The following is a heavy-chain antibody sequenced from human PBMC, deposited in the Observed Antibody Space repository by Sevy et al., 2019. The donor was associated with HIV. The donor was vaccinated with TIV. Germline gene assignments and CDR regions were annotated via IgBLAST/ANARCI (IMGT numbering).Heavy chain of an antibody. J-gene: IGHJ4*02. Sequence: GGSLRLSCTASGFPFGSYEMNWVRQAPGKGLEWVSYISNSGSAKYYSDSVRGRFTISRDKAKNSLYLQMNSLRAEDTAVYYCARDLPPSATTVAHFDYWGRGSLVTVSS. CDR3: ARDLPPSATTVAHFDY. CDR1: GFPFGSYE. CDR2: ISNSGSAK. D-gene: IGHD4-17*01. V-gene: IGHV3-48*03.